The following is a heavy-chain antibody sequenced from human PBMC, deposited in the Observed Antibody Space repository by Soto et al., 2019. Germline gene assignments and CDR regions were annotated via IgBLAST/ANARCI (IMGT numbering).Heavy chain of an antibody. V-gene: IGHV1-69*02. CDR2: IIPILGIA. Sequence: ASVKVSCKASGGTFSSYTISWVRQAPGQGLEWMGRIIPILGIANYAQKFQGRVTITADKSTSTAYMELSSLRSEETAVYYCAIPPPSDCTNGVCYTGSEVDYWGQGTLVTVSS. CDR1: GGTFSSYT. J-gene: IGHJ4*02. CDR3: AIPPPSDCTNGVCYTGSEVDY. D-gene: IGHD2-8*01.